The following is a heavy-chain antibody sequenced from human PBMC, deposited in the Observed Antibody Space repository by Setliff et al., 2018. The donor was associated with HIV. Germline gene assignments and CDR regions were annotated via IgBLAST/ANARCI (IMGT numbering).Heavy chain of an antibody. CDR3: ARGKVLRGNILYY. J-gene: IGHJ4*02. CDR1: GHSFTTYF. D-gene: IGHD3-9*01. CDR2: MNPDSGNT. V-gene: IGHV1-8*01. Sequence: ASVKVSCKASGHSFTTYFLHWVRQTTGQGLEWMGWMNPDSGNTGYAQKFQGRVTMTRNTSISTAYMDLSSLRSEDTAGYYCARGKVLRGNILYYWGQGTLVTVSS.